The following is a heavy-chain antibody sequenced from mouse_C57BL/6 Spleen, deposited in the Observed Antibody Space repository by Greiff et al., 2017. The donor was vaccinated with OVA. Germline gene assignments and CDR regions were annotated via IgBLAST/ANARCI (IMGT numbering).Heavy chain of an antibody. Sequence: QVQLQQPGAELVKPGASVKLSCKASGYTFTSYWMHWVKQRPGQGLEWIGKIYPNSGSTNYNEKFKSKATLTVDKSSSTAYMQLSSLTSEDSAVYYCARSSITAVGPSYYAVDYWGQGTAVAVSS. CDR1: GYTFTSYW. D-gene: IGHD1-1*01. V-gene: IGHV1-64*01. CDR3: ARSSITAVGPSYYAVDY. J-gene: IGHJ4*01. CDR2: IYPNSGST.